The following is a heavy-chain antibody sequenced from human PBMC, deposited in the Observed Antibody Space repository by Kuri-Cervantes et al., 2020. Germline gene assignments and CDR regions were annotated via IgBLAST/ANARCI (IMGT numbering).Heavy chain of an antibody. CDR3: ARLGYSSGWSMGAFDI. D-gene: IGHD6-19*01. CDR2: IYPGDSET. Sequence: GESLKISCKGSGYSFTSYWIGWVRQMPGKGLEWMGIIYPGDSETRYSPSFQGQVTISADKSISTAYLQWSSLKASDTATYYCARLGYSSGWSMGAFDIWGQGTMVTVSS. J-gene: IGHJ3*02. CDR1: GYSFTSYW. V-gene: IGHV5-51*01.